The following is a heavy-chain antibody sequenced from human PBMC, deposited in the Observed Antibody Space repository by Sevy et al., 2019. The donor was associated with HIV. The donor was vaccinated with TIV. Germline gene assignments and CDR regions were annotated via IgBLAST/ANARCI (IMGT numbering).Heavy chain of an antibody. CDR3: TRGLATADTPEYYFDY. CDR1: GFTFDDYA. V-gene: IGHV3-49*03. CDR2: ITRNSYEAYGGTT. Sequence: SLRLSCTTSGFTFDDYAMSWFRQAPGKGLEWVAFITRNSYEAYGGTTDYAASVKGRFIISRDDSKSDAYLQMNSLKTEDTAVYYCTRGLATADTPEYYFDYWGQGTLVTVSS. J-gene: IGHJ4*02. D-gene: IGHD5-12*01.